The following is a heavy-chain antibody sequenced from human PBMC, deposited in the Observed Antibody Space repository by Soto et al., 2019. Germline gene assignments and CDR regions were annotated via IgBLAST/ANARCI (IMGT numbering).Heavy chain of an antibody. Sequence: QVQVVQSGAEVQKPGSPVKVSCKASGGTFSDYAISWVRQAPGQGLEWMGGIIPLTKTPVYAQTVQGRLTIAADEVTSVAYMALSTLRSDDTAVYYCAIGTRRSWSCEFWGQGTLVSVSS. J-gene: IGHJ4*02. CDR3: AIGTRRSWSCEF. D-gene: IGHD6-13*01. CDR1: GGTFSDYA. CDR2: IIPLTKTP. V-gene: IGHV1-69*01.